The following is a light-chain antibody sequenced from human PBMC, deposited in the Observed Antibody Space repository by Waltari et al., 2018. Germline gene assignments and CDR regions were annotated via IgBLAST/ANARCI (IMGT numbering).Light chain of an antibody. J-gene: IGKJ4*01. V-gene: IGKV1-8*01. CDR3: QQYYSYPLT. CDR1: QGISSY. Sequence: AIRMTQSPSSFSASTGDRVTITCRASQGISSYLAWYKQKPGKAPKLLIYAASTLQSGVPSMFSGSGSGTDFTLTISCLQSEDFATYYCQQYYSYPLTFGGGTKVEIK. CDR2: AAS.